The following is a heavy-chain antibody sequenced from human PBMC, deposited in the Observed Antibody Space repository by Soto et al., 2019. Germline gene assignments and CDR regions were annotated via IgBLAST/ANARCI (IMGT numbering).Heavy chain of an antibody. CDR2: IIPIFGPA. Sequence: GQGLEWLGGIIPIFGPANYAQKFQGRVTITADESTGTAYMELSSLRSEDTAVFFCARDGVDTATPGLDVRGQGTTVTVSS. J-gene: IGHJ6*02. V-gene: IGHV1-69*01. CDR3: ARDGVDTATPGLDV. D-gene: IGHD5-18*01.